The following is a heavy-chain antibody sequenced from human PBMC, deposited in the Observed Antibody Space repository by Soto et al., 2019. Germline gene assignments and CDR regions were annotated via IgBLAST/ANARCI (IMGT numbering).Heavy chain of an antibody. J-gene: IGHJ4*02. Sequence: GSLRLSCAASGFTFSSYAMSWVRQAPGKGLEWVPAISAGGGYTYYADSVKGRFTISRDNAKNTLYLQMNSLRADDSAIYYCVSNIVVVAAAADSWGQGTLVTVSS. CDR3: VSNIVVVAAAADS. CDR1: GFTFSSYA. V-gene: IGHV3-23*01. D-gene: IGHD2-15*01. CDR2: ISAGGGYT.